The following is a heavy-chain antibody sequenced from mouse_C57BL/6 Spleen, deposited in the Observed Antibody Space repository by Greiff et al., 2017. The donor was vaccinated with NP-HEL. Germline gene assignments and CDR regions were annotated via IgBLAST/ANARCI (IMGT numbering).Heavy chain of an antibody. CDR1: GYTFTSYW. V-gene: IGHV1-53*01. D-gene: IGHD2-5*01. CDR2: INPSNGGT. J-gene: IGHJ1*03. CDR3: TRSGYSKGLKYFDV. Sequence: QVQLQQPGTELVKPGASVKLSCKASGYTFTSYWMHWVKQRPGQGLEWIGNINPSNGGTKYNEKLKSKATLTVDKSSSTAYMQLSSQTSEDSAVYYCTRSGYSKGLKYFDVWGTGTTVTVSS.